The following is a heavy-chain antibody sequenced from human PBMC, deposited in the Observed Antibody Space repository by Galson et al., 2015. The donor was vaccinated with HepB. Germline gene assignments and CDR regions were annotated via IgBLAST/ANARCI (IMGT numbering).Heavy chain of an antibody. CDR3: ARDRSGGSCYSKYGMDV. D-gene: IGHD2-15*01. CDR1: GFTFSSYD. J-gene: IGHJ6*02. V-gene: IGHV3-13*01. Sequence: SLRLSCAASGFTFSSYDMHWVRQATGKGLEWVSAIGTAGDTYYPGSVKGRFTISRENAKNSLYLQMNSLRAGDTAVYYCARDRSGGSCYSKYGMDVWGQGTTVTVSS. CDR2: IGTAGDT.